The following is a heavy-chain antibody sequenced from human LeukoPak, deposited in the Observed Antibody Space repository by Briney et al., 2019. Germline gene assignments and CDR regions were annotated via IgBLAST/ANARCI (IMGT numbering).Heavy chain of an antibody. Sequence: SVKVSCKASGGTFSSYTISWVRQAPGRGLEWMGRIIPILGIANYAQKFQGRVTITADKSTSTAYMELSSLRSEDTAVYYCASHIPSWRGDGYNLDYWGQGTLVTVSS. D-gene: IGHD5-24*01. V-gene: IGHV1-69*02. CDR3: ASHIPSWRGDGYNLDY. J-gene: IGHJ4*02. CDR2: IIPILGIA. CDR1: GGTFSSYT.